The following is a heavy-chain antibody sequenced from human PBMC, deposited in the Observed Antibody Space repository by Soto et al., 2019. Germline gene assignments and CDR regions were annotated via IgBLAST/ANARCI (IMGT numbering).Heavy chain of an antibody. CDR1: GFTFSSYA. D-gene: IGHD2-2*01. Sequence: QVQLVESGGVVVQPGRSLRLSCAASGFTFSSYAMHWVRQAPGKGLEWVAVISDDGSNKYYADSVKGRFTISRDNSKDTLYRQMNSLRPEDTAVYYCARTRAGGSYGMDVWGQGTTVTVSS. V-gene: IGHV3-30-3*01. CDR2: ISDDGSNK. J-gene: IGHJ6*02. CDR3: ARTRAGGSYGMDV.